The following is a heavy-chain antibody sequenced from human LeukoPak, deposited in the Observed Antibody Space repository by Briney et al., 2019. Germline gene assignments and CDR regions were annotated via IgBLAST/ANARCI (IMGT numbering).Heavy chain of an antibody. CDR2: ISSSSSYT. Sequence: GGSLRLSCAASGFTFSSYSMNWVRQAPGKGLEWVSSISSSSSYTYYADSVKGRFTISRDNAKNSLYLQMNSLRAEDTAVYYCARDKVHYYDSSGYYSAEYFQHWGQGTLVTVSS. V-gene: IGHV3-21*01. CDR1: GFTFSSYS. J-gene: IGHJ1*01. CDR3: ARDKVHYYDSSGYYSAEYFQH. D-gene: IGHD3-22*01.